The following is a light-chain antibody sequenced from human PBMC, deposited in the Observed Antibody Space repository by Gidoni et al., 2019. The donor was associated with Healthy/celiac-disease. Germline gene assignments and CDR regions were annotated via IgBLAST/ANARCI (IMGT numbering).Light chain of an antibody. CDR1: ALPKQY. CDR2: KDS. CDR3: QSADSSGTYRV. J-gene: IGLJ3*02. V-gene: IGLV3-25*02. Sequence: SYELTQPPSLSVSLGQTARITCSGDALPKQYAYWYQQKPGQAPVLVIYKDSERPSGIPERFSGSSSGTTVTLTISGVQAEDEADYYCQSADSSGTYRVFGGGTKLTVL.